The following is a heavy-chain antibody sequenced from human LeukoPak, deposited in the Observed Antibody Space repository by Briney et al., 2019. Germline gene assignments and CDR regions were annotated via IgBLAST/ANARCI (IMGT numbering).Heavy chain of an antibody. V-gene: IGHV1-8*01. Sequence: ASVKVSCKXSGYTFTSYDINWVRQATGQGLEWMGWMNPNSGDTGYAQKFQGRVTMTRNTSISTACMELSSLRSEDTAVYYCARGLSAGIDIWGQGTMVTVSS. J-gene: IGHJ3*02. CDR3: ARGLSAGIDI. D-gene: IGHD4/OR15-4a*01. CDR2: MNPNSGDT. CDR1: GYTFTSYD.